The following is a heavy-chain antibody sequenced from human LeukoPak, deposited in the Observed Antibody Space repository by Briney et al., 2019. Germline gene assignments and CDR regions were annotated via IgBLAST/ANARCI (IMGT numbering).Heavy chain of an antibody. J-gene: IGHJ4*02. V-gene: IGHV3-7*01. D-gene: IGHD3-10*01. CDR2: IDKNGREK. CDR1: GFTFSKYW. CDR3: AAYTQNFGAPGTDY. Sequence: GGSLRLSCTVSGFTFSKYWMRWVRQAPGKGLEWVASIDKNGREKRYVDSVEGRFTISRDNAKDSVYLQMTSLGAEDTAVYYCAAYTQNFGAPGTDYWGQGTLVTVSS.